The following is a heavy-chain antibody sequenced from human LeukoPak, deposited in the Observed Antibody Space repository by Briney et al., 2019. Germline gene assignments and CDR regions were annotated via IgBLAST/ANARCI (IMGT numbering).Heavy chain of an antibody. CDR2: IIPIFGTA. J-gene: IGHJ5*02. Sequence: SVKVSCKASGGTFSSYAISWVRQTPGQGPEWMGRIIPIFGTANYAQKFQGRVTITTDESTSTAYMELSSLRSEDTAVYYCARDAGSNWFDPWGQGTLVTVSS. D-gene: IGHD1-1*01. CDR3: ARDAGSNWFDP. CDR1: GGTFSSYA. V-gene: IGHV1-69*05.